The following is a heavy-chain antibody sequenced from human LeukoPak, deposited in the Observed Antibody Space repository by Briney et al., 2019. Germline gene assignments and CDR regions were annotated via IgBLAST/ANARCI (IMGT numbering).Heavy chain of an antibody. Sequence: PGGSLRLSCAASGFTVSSNYMSWVRQAPGKGLEWVSAISGSGGSTYYADSVKGRFTISRDNAKNTLYLQMSSLRAEDTAVYYCAKDERNWNYNLASQTYDWGQGTLVTVSS. D-gene: IGHD1-7*01. CDR1: GFTVSSNY. V-gene: IGHV3-23*01. CDR3: AKDERNWNYNLASQTYD. CDR2: ISGSGGST. J-gene: IGHJ4*02.